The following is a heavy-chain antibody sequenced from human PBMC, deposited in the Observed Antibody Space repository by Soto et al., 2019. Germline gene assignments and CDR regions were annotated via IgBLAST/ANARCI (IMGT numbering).Heavy chain of an antibody. CDR1: SGSISSGNW. CDR2: IYYTGAT. D-gene: IGHD6-25*01. Sequence: QVQLQESGPGLVESSGTLSLTCEVSSGSISSGNWWSWVRQPPGKWLEWIGEIYYTGATNSNPSPKSRCTMTRDKSKDQSSLNLRSATAADTAVYYCARVFSSGSGWMYYFDFGGQGILVSVSS. V-gene: IGHV4-4*02. J-gene: IGHJ4*02. CDR3: ARVFSSGSGWMYYFDF.